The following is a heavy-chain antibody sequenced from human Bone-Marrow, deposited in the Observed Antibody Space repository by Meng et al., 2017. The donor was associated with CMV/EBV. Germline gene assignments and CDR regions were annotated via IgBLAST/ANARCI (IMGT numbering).Heavy chain of an antibody. V-gene: IGHV4-38-2*02. D-gene: IGHD3-3*01. Sequence: SETLSLTCTVSGYSISSGYYWGWVRQPPGKGLEWIGCMHHNGNTYYNPSPKSLGTISVDTPKNQFALKLSSVTAADTAVYYCARRPHQGVVMPQFDPWGQGTLVTVSS. CDR1: GYSISSGYY. CDR2: MHHNGNT. CDR3: ARRPHQGVVMPQFDP. J-gene: IGHJ5*02.